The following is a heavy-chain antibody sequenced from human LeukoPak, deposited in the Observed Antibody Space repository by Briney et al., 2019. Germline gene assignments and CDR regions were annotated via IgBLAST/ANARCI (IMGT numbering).Heavy chain of an antibody. D-gene: IGHD2-15*01. CDR1: GFIFNNND. Sequence: GGSLRLSCSASGFIFNNNDMSWVRQAPGKGLEWVSGISGSGGRTTYADSVKGRFIISRDNSKNTLYLQMNTLRAEDTAVYYCARVGCSGGSCYGGYYYYGMDVWGQGTTVTVSS. J-gene: IGHJ6*02. V-gene: IGHV3-23*01. CDR3: ARVGCSGGSCYGGYYYYGMDV. CDR2: ISGSGGRT.